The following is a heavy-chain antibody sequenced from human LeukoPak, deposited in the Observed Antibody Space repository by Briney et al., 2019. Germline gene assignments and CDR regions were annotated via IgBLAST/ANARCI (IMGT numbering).Heavy chain of an antibody. CDR2: IRHDGSYQ. J-gene: IGHJ4*02. CDR1: GFTFSSYG. CDR3: AKNRDSGDYPRDFDF. D-gene: IGHD3-22*01. Sequence: SGGSLRLSCAAFGFTFSSYGMHWVRQTPGKGLEWVAFIRHDGSYQQYADSVKGRFTVSRDNSKDMVYLQMNSLRTEDTAVYYCAKNRDSGDYPRDFDFWGQGTLVTVSS. V-gene: IGHV3-30*02.